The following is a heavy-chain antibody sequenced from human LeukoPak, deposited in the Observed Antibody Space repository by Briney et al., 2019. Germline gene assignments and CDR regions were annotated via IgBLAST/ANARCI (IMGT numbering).Heavy chain of an antibody. CDR1: RFTFSNYG. V-gene: IGHV3-33*01. CDR3: ARDRYGDHDYYYGMDV. Sequence: PGRSLRLSCAASRFTFSNYGMHWVRQAPGKGLGWGAVIWYDGSNKYYADFVKGRFTISRDNSKNTLYLQMNSLRAEDTAVYYCARDRYGDHDYYYGMDVWGQGTTVTVSS. CDR2: IWYDGSNK. D-gene: IGHD4-17*01. J-gene: IGHJ6*02.